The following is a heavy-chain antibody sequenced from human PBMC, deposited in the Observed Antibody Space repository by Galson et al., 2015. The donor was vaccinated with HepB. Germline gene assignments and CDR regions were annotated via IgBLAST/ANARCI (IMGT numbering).Heavy chain of an antibody. V-gene: IGHV5-51*01. D-gene: IGHD3-22*01. J-gene: IGHJ3*02. CDR2: IYPGDSDT. Sequence: QSGAEVKKPGESLKISCKGSGYSFTSYWIGWVRQMPGKGLEWMGIIYPGDSDTRYSPSFQGQVTISADKSISTAYLQWSSLKASDTAMYYCARLFYYDSSGTPLVQAAFDIWGQGTMVTVSS. CDR1: GYSFTSYW. CDR3: ARLFYYDSSGTPLVQAAFDI.